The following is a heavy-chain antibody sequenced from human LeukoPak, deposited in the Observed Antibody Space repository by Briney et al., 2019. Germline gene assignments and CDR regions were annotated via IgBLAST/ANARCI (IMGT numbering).Heavy chain of an antibody. D-gene: IGHD3-9*01. Sequence: ASVKVSCKGSGYTFTSYGTSWVRQAPGQGLEWMGWISAYNGNTNYAQKLQGRVTMTTDTSTSTAYMELRSLRSDDTAVYYCARLISLRSGYDILTSWFDPWGQGTLVTVSS. CDR1: GYTFTSYG. J-gene: IGHJ5*02. CDR2: ISAYNGNT. CDR3: ARLISLRSGYDILTSWFDP. V-gene: IGHV1-18*01.